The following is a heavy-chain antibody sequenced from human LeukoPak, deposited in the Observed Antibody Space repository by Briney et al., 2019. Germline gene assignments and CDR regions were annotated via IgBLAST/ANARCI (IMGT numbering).Heavy chain of an antibody. V-gene: IGHV4-39*01. CDR2: IYYSGST. CDR3: ARHSSYYYDSSGSRYFDL. CDR1: GGSISSSSYY. D-gene: IGHD3-22*01. J-gene: IGHJ2*01. Sequence: SETLSLTCTVSGGSISSSSYYWGWIRQPPGKGLEWIGSIYYSGSTYYNPSLKSRVTISVDTSKNQFSLKLSSVTAADTAVYYCARHSSYYYDSSGSRYFDLWGRGTLVTVSS.